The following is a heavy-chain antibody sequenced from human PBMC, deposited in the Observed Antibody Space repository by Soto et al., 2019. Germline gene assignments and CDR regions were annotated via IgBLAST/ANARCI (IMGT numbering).Heavy chain of an antibody. Sequence: SETLSLTCTVSGDSISSYYWGWIRQPPGKGLEWIGSIYYSGSTYYNPSLKSRVTISVDTSKNQFSLKLSSVTAADTAVYYCARQSTHYGMDVWGQGTTVTVSS. CDR2: IYYSGST. CDR1: GDSISSYY. CDR3: ARQSTHYGMDV. V-gene: IGHV4-39*01. J-gene: IGHJ6*02.